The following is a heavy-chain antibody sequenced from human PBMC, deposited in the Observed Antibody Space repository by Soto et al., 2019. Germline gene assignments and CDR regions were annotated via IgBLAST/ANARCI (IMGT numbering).Heavy chain of an antibody. D-gene: IGHD6-19*01. CDR2: ISGSGGST. CDR3: AILYSGATISRRNIAVAGQPYDY. CDR1: GISFSSYA. Sequence: HPGGSLRLSCVASGISFSSYAMSWVRQAPGKGKKRVSAISGSGGSTYYADSVKGRFTISRDNSKNTLYLQMNSLRAEDTAVYYCAILYSGATISRRNIAVAGQPYDYWGQGTLVTVSS. V-gene: IGHV3-23*01. J-gene: IGHJ4*02.